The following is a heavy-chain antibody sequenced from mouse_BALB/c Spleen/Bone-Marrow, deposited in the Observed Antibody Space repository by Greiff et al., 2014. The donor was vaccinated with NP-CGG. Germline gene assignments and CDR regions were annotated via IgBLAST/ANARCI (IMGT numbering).Heavy chain of an antibody. Sequence: QVQLQQSGAELVRPGVSVKISCKGSGYTFTDYAVHWVKQSHTKRLEWTGLISSYYGDATYNQKFKGKATMTVDKSSSTAFLELARLTSEDSAIYYCARSGKVRNAMDYWGQGTSVTVSS. CDR1: GYTFTDYA. V-gene: IGHV1-67*01. J-gene: IGHJ4*01. CDR2: ISSYYGDA. D-gene: IGHD2-14*01. CDR3: ARSGKVRNAMDY.